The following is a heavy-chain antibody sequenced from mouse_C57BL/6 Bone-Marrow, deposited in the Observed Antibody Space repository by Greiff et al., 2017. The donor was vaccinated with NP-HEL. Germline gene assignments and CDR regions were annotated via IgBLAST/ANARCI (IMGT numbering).Heavy chain of an antibody. CDR2: INPNNGGT. D-gene: IGHD2-1*01. J-gene: IGHJ1*03. CDR1: GYTFTDYN. V-gene: IGHV1-18*01. CDR3: ARRGLYFYWYFDV. Sequence: VQLKQSGPELVKPGASVKIPCKASGYTFTDYNMDWVKQSHGKSLEWIGDINPNNGGTIYNQKFKGKATLTVDKSSSTAYMELRSLTSEDTAVYYCARRGLYFYWYFDVWGTGTTVTVSS.